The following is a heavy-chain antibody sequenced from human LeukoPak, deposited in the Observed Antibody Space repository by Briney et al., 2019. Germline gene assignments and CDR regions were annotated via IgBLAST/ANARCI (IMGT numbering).Heavy chain of an antibody. CDR2: IYPGDSDT. CDR1: GYRFTSYW. Sequence: GGALKISCKGSGYRFTSYWIGWGRRMPGKGGEGMGIIYPGDSDTRYSASFQGQVTISAGKSISTAYLQWSSLKASDTAMYYCARAQSPSSSGAFDIWGQGTMVTVSS. V-gene: IGHV5-51*01. CDR3: ARAQSPSSSGAFDI. D-gene: IGHD6-6*01. J-gene: IGHJ3*02.